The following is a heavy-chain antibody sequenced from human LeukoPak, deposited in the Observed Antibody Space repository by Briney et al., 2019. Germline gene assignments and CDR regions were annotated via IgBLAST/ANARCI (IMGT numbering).Heavy chain of an antibody. J-gene: IGHJ4*02. V-gene: IGHV3-33*08. CDR1: GFTFSSYA. CDR3: AREITMTGLDY. D-gene: IGHD3-22*01. Sequence: PGGSLRLSCAASGFTFSSYAMHWVRQAPGKGPEWVAVVWNDGFNKYYAESVKGRFTISRDNSKNMLFLEVNSLRVEDTAIYYCAREITMTGLDYWGQGTLVTVSS. CDR2: VWNDGFNK.